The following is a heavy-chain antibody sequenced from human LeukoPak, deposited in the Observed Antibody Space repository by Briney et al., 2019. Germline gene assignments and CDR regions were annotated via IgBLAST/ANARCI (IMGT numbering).Heavy chain of an antibody. J-gene: IGHJ4*02. Sequence: SETLSLTCAVYGGSFSGYYWSWIRQPPGKGLEWIGEINHSGSTNYNPSLKSRVTISVDTSKNQFSLKLSSVTAADTAVYYCARGVGYSSGWHHDYWGQGTLVTVSS. V-gene: IGHV4-34*01. D-gene: IGHD6-19*01. CDR3: ARGVGYSSGWHHDY. CDR2: INHSGST. CDR1: GGSFSGYY.